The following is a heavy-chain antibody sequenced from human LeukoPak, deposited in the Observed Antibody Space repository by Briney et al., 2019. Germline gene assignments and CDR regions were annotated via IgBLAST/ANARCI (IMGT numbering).Heavy chain of an antibody. D-gene: IGHD3-3*01. J-gene: IGHJ4*02. Sequence: SQTLSLTCTVSGGSISSGGYYWSWIRQHPGKGLEWIGYIYYSGSTYYNPSLKSRVTISVDTSKNQFSLKLSSVTAADTAVYYCARRAIYYDFWSGYSTSYYFDYWGQRTLVTVSS. CDR1: GGSISSGGYY. V-gene: IGHV4-31*03. CDR2: IYYSGST. CDR3: ARRAIYYDFWSGYSTSYYFDY.